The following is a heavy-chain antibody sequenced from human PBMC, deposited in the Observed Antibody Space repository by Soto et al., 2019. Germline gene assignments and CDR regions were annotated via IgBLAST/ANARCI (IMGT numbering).Heavy chain of an antibody. D-gene: IGHD3-3*01. Sequence: GGSVKVSCKASGYTFTGYYMHWVRQAPGQGLEWMGWINPNSGGTNYAQKFQGRVTMTRDTSISTAYMELSRLRSDDTAVYYCARDLIGYCDFWSGSEYWFDPWGQGTLVTVSS. J-gene: IGHJ5*02. CDR3: ARDLIGYCDFWSGSEYWFDP. CDR1: GYTFTGYY. V-gene: IGHV1-2*02. CDR2: INPNSGGT.